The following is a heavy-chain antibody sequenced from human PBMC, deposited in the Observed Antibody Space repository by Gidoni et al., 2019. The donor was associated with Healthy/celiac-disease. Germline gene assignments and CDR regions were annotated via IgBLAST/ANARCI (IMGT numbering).Heavy chain of an antibody. J-gene: IGHJ4*02. D-gene: IGHD3-10*01. CDR2: INHSGST. Sequence: QVQLQQWGAGLLKPSETLSLTCAVYGGSFSGYYWSWIRQPPGKGLEWIGEINHSGSTNYNPSLKSRVTISVDTSKNQFSLKLSSVTAADTAVYYCARGQSRYYGSGSRNLYYFDYWGQGTLVTVSS. CDR1: GGSFSGYY. CDR3: ARGQSRYYGSGSRNLYYFDY. V-gene: IGHV4-34*01.